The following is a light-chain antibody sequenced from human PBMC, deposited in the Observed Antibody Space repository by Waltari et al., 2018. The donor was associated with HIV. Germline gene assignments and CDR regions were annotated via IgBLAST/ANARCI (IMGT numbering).Light chain of an antibody. Sequence: EIVLTPSPATLSCVPRERATLSCRASQSVSSNLAWYQQKPGQAPRLLIYGASTRATGIPARFSGSGSGTEFTLTISSLQSEDFAVYYCQQYNNWTFGQGTKVEIK. V-gene: IGKV3-15*01. CDR3: QQYNNWT. J-gene: IGKJ1*01. CDR2: GAS. CDR1: QSVSSN.